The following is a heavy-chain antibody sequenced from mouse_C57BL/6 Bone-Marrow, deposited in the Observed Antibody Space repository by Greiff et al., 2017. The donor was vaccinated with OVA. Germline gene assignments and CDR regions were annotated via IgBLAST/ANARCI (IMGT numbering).Heavy chain of an antibody. D-gene: IGHD2-4*01. Sequence: VQLQPSWAELVKPGASVKLSCTASGFHIKDSYMLLLKPRTEQGLAWIGRIDPEDGETKSAPNFQGKATITADTSSNTAYLQLSSLTSEDTAVYYCAINYDYERAMDYWGQGTSVTVYS. V-gene: IGHV14-2*01. J-gene: IGHJ4*01. CDR1: GFHIKDSY. CDR2: IDPEDGET. CDR3: AINYDYERAMDY.